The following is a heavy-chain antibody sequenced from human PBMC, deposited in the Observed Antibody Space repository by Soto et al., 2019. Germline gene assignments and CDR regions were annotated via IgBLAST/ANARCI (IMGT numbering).Heavy chain of an antibody. D-gene: IGHD4-17*01. V-gene: IGHV3-33*01. Sequence: PGGSLRLSCAASGFTFSSYGMHWVRQAPGKGLEWVAVIWYDGSNKYYADSVKGRLTISRDNSKNTLYLQMNSLRAEDTAVYYCARHYGDYGSNYYYMDVWGKGTTVTVSS. CDR1: GFTFSSYG. CDR2: IWYDGSNK. J-gene: IGHJ6*03. CDR3: ARHYGDYGSNYYYMDV.